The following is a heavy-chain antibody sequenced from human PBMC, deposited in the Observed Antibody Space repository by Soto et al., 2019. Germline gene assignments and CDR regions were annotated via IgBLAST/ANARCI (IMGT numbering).Heavy chain of an antibody. CDR2: ISYDGSNK. Sequence: GGSLRLSCAASGFTFSSYAMHWVRQAPGKGLEWVAVISYDGSNKYYADSVKGRFTISRDNSKNTLYLQMNSLRAEDTAVYYCARDRIILWFGEPDYWGQGTLVTVSS. J-gene: IGHJ4*02. CDR3: ARDRIILWFGEPDY. V-gene: IGHV3-30-3*01. CDR1: GFTFSSYA. D-gene: IGHD3-10*01.